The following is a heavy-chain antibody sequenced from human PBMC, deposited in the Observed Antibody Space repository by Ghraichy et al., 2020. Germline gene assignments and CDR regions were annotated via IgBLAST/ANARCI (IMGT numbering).Heavy chain of an antibody. V-gene: IGHV3-23*01. CDR3: ATSGSYSHWS. Sequence: GGSLRLSCAASGFTFSNYAMTWVRQAPGKGLEWVSVISGSAGSTYYADSVKGRFTISRDNSKNMLYLQMNSLRAADTARYYCATSGSYSHWSWGQGTLVPVSS. CDR1: GFTFSNYA. D-gene: IGHD4-11*01. CDR2: ISGSAGST. J-gene: IGHJ5*02.